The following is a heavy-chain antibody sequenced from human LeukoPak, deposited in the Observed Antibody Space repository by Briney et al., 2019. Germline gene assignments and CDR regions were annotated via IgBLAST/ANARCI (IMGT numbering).Heavy chain of an antibody. J-gene: IGHJ4*02. D-gene: IGHD6-19*01. CDR3: ARGSVVGFADYFDS. V-gene: IGHV1-46*01. CDR2: INPSGGST. CDR1: GYTFTSYY. Sequence: ASVKVSCKASGYTFTSYYMHWVRQAPGQGLEWMGIINPSGGSTSYAQRFQGRVTMTRDMSTSTVYKELSSLRSEDTAMYYCARGSVVGFADYFDSWGRGTLVTVSS.